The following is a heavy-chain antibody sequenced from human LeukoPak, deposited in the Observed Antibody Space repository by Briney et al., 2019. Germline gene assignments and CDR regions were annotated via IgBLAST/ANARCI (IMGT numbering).Heavy chain of an antibody. CDR3: AREVGAPTPLDY. CDR2: IIPILGIA. J-gene: IGHJ4*02. D-gene: IGHD1-26*01. V-gene: IGHV1-69*04. Sequence: SVKVSCKASGGTFSSYAISWVRQAPGQGLEWMGRIIPILGIANYAQKFQGRVTITADKSTSTAYMELSSLRSEDTAVYYRAREVGAPTPLDYWGQGTLVTVSS. CDR1: GGTFSSYA.